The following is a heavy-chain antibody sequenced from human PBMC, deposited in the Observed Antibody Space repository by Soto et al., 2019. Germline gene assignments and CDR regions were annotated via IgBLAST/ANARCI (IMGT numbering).Heavy chain of an antibody. V-gene: IGHV3-23*01. CDR3: ARTAYYYDSSGYYFDC. D-gene: IGHD3-22*01. Sequence: GGSLRLSCAASGFTFSSYAMSWVRQAPGKGLEWVSGIGASGAGTYYADSVKGRFTISRDNTKNTLYLQMNSLRAEDAAVYYCARTAYYYDSSGYYFDCWGQGTLVTVSS. CDR1: GFTFSSYA. CDR2: IGASGAGT. J-gene: IGHJ4*02.